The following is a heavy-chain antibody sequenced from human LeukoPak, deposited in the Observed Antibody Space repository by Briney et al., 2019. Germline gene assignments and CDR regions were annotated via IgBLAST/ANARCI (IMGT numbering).Heavy chain of an antibody. CDR1: GDSISDYS. D-gene: IGHD6-13*01. Sequence: SETLSPTCTVSGDSISDYSWNWIRQPAGKGLEWIGRIYASGSTDYNPSLKSRLTMSVGTSKNQFSLKLSSVTAADTAVYYCARGIAAAAGILDYWGQGTLVTVSS. CDR3: ARGIAAAAGILDY. V-gene: IGHV4-4*07. CDR2: IYASGST. J-gene: IGHJ4*02.